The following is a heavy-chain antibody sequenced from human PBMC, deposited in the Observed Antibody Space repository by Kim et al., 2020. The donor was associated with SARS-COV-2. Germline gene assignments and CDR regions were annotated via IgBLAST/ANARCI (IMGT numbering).Heavy chain of an antibody. D-gene: IGHD1-26*01. Sequence: GGSLRLSCAASGFTFSSYAMHWVRQAPGKGLEWVAVISYDGSNKYYADSVKGRFTISRDNSKNTLYLQMNSLRAEDTAVYYCARVGGAPIATPSGPDYWGQGTLVTVSS. CDR2: ISYDGSNK. CDR1: GFTFSSYA. CDR3: ARVGGAPIATPSGPDY. J-gene: IGHJ4*02. V-gene: IGHV3-30*04.